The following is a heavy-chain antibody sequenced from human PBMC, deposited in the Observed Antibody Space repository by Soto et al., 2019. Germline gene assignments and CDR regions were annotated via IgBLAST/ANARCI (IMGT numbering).Heavy chain of an antibody. D-gene: IGHD1-26*01. CDR2: IKQDGSEI. CDR3: ASYSGSYFPVGHDR. V-gene: IGHV3-7*01. CDR1: GFMFSSYW. J-gene: IGHJ5*02. Sequence: VQLVESGGGLVEPGGSLRLSCEASGFMFSSYWMSWVRQAPGEGLEWVANIKQDGSEIHYLESVEGRFTIFRDNARRSLYLQMNSLRAEDTAVYFCASYSGSYFPVGHDRWGQGTLVVDSS.